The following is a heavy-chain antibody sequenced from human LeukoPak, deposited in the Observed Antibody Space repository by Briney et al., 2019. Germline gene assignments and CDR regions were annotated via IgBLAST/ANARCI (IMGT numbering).Heavy chain of an antibody. CDR2: ISSSGST. D-gene: IGHD3-22*01. CDR3: ARGPYSYNSSGAFDI. CDR1: GDSISSGDYY. J-gene: IGHJ3*02. Sequence: SETLSLTCTVSGDSISSGDYYWSWLRQPAGQGLEWIGRISSSGSTNYNPSPKSRVTISVDTSKKQFSLKQSSVTAADTAVYFCARGPYSYNSSGAFDIWGQGTMVTVSS. V-gene: IGHV4-61*02.